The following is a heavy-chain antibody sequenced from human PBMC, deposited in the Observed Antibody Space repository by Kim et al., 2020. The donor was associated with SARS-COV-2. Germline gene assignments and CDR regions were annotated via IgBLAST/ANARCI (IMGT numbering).Heavy chain of an antibody. J-gene: IGHJ6*02. Sequence: GGSLRLSCAASGFAFSGSAIHWVRQASGKGLEWVGRVRSKANNYGTVYAASLKGKFTISRDDSENTVYLQMSSLKTDDTAVYYCMQWLETYSMDVWGQGT. V-gene: IGHV3-73*01. CDR1: GFAFSGSA. CDR3: MQWLETYSMDV. CDR2: VRSKANNYGT. D-gene: IGHD6-19*01.